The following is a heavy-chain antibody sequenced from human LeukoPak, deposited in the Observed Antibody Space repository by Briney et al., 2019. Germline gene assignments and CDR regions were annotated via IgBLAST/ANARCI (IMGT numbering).Heavy chain of an antibody. CDR2: INAGNGNT. CDR3: ASSGGRYFSADY. CDR1: GYTFTSYA. Sequence: GPSVKVSCKASGYTFTSYAMHWVRQAPGQRLEWMGWINAGNGNTKYSQKFQGRVTITRDTSASTAYMELSSLRSEDTAVYYCASSGGRYFSADYWGQGTLVTVSS. J-gene: IGHJ4*02. V-gene: IGHV1-3*01. D-gene: IGHD3-9*01.